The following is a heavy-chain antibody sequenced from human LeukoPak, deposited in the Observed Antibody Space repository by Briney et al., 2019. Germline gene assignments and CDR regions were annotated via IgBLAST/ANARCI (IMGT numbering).Heavy chain of an antibody. CDR3: ARVGYGYGTFDY. V-gene: IGHV1-69*01. CDR2: IIPIFGTA. CDR1: GGTFSSYA. D-gene: IGHD5-18*01. Sequence: ASVKVSCKASGGTFSSYAISWVRQAPGQGREWMGGIIPIFGTANYAQKFQGRVTITADESTSTAYMELSSLRSEDTAVYYCARVGYGYGTFDYWGQGTLVTVSS. J-gene: IGHJ4*02.